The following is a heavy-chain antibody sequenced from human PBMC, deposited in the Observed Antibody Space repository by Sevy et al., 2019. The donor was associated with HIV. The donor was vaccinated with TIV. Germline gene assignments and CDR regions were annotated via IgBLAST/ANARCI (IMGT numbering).Heavy chain of an antibody. CDR3: ARSDPELGRGLYYYYMDV. V-gene: IGHV4-4*07. CDR2: IYTSGST. Sequence: SETLSLTCTVSGGSISYYYWNWIRQPAGKGLEWIGRIYTSGSTNYNPSLKSRVTMSVDTSKNQFSLKLTSVTAADTAVYYCARSDPELGRGLYYYYMDVWGKGTTVTVSS. J-gene: IGHJ6*03. D-gene: IGHD7-27*01. CDR1: GGSISYYY.